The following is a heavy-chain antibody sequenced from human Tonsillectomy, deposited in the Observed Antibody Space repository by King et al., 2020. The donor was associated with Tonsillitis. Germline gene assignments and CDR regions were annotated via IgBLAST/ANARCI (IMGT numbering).Heavy chain of an antibody. CDR3: AKGASSRDDFLTGYIFEY. J-gene: IGHJ4*02. D-gene: IGHD3-9*01. V-gene: IGHV3-9*01. Sequence: VQLVESGGGLVQPGRSLRLSCAASGFTFDDYAMHWVRQVPGKGLEWVSSISWNSATIDYADSVQGRFTISRENAKNSLYLQMYSRRADDTAWYYCAKGASSRDDFLTGYIFEYWGQGTLVTVS. CDR1: GFTFDDYA. CDR2: ISWNSATI.